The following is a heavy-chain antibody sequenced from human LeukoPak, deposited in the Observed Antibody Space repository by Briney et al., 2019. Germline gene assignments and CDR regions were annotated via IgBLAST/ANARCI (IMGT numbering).Heavy chain of an antibody. V-gene: IGHV1-46*01. CDR3: ARDQRADYYDSSGYSPFDY. CDR2: INPSGGST. D-gene: IGHD3-22*01. CDR1: GYTFTSYY. J-gene: IGHJ4*02. Sequence: ASVKVSCKASGYTFTSYYMHWVRQAPGQGLEWMGIINPSGGSTSYAQKFQGRVTMTRDMSTSTVYMELSSLRSEDAAVYYCARDQRADYYDSSGYSPFDYWGQGTLVTVSS.